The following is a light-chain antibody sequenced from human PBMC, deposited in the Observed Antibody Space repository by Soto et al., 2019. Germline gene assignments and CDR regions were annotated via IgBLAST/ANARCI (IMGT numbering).Light chain of an antibody. CDR2: EAS. J-gene: IGKJ1*01. V-gene: IGKV1-5*03. CDR3: QQSSDYPWT. Sequence: DIQMTQSPSTLSASVGDRVTITCRASQSINFYLAWYQQKPGKAPKLLIYEASNLESGVPSRFSGSGSGTEFTLTISSLQPGDFATYYCQQSSDYPWTFGQGTKVDIK. CDR1: QSINFY.